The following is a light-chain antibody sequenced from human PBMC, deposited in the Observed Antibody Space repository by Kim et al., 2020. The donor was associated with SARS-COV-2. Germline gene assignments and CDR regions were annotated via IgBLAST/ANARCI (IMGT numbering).Light chain of an antibody. V-gene: IGLV1-51*01. Sequence: GQKVTISCSGSSSNIGNNYVSWYQQLPGTAPKLLIYDNNKRPSGIPDRFSGSKSGTSATLGITGLQIGDEADYYCGTWDSSLSAGVFGTGTQVTVL. CDR1: SSNIGNNY. CDR2: DNN. CDR3: GTWDSSLSAGV. J-gene: IGLJ1*01.